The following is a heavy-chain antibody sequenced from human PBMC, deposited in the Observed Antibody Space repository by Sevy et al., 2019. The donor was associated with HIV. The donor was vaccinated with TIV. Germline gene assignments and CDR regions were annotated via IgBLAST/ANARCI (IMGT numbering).Heavy chain of an antibody. J-gene: IGHJ6*03. CDR1: GFTFSSYS. CDR3: ARVTMEGFGGYYYYYYMDV. CDR2: ISSSSSYM. Sequence: GGSLRLSCAASGFTFSSYSMNWVRQAPGKGLEWVSSISSSSSYMYYADSVKGRFTISRDNAKNSLYLQMNSLRAEDTAVYYCARVTMEGFGGYYYYYYMDVWGKGTTVTVSS. V-gene: IGHV3-21*01. D-gene: IGHD3-10*01.